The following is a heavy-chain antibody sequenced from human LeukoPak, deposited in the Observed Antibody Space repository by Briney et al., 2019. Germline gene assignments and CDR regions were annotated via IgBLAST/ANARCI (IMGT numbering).Heavy chain of an antibody. J-gene: IGHJ4*02. Sequence: VSVKVSCKASGYTFTSYAMNWVRQAPGQGLEWMGWINTNTGNPTYAQGFTGRFVFSLDTSVSTAYLQISSLKAEDTAVYYCARVPRYCGGDCYSSVDYWGQGTLVTVSS. V-gene: IGHV7-4-1*02. CDR1: GYTFTSYA. CDR2: INTNTGNP. CDR3: ARVPRYCGGDCYSSVDY. D-gene: IGHD2-21*02.